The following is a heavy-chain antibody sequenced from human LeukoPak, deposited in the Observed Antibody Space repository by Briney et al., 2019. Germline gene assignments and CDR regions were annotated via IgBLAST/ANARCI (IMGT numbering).Heavy chain of an antibody. D-gene: IGHD1-26*01. CDR2: ISGSGGST. Sequence: GSLRLSCAASGFTFSSYAMSWVRQAPGKGLEWVSAISGSGGSTYYADSVKGRFTISRDNSKNTLYLQMNSLRAEDTAVYYCAASVGATYYFDYWGQGTLVTVSS. CDR3: AASVGATYYFDY. V-gene: IGHV3-23*01. CDR1: GFTFSSYA. J-gene: IGHJ4*02.